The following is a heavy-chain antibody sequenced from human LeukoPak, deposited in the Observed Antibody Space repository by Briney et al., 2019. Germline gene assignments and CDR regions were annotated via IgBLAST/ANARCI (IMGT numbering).Heavy chain of an antibody. J-gene: IGHJ6*03. Sequence: SETLSLTCTVSGGSVSSSTYRWGWIRQPPGKGLEGIGSIHYSGSTYYSPSLKSRVTISVDTSKTQLSLRLSSVTAASTAVYYCARYCRPFSGVWNYYYYLDVWGKGTTVTVSS. V-gene: IGHV4-39*01. CDR2: IHYSGST. CDR3: ARYCRPFSGVWNYYYYLDV. D-gene: IGHD3-16*01. CDR1: GGSVSSSTYR.